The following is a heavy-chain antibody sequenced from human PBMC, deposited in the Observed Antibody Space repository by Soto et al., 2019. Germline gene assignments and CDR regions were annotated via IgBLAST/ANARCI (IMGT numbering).Heavy chain of an antibody. CDR2: ISYDGRNK. CDR1: GFTFSSYW. D-gene: IGHD3-10*01. CDR3: ARNGSGNYYHFDY. Sequence: GGSLRLSCAASGFTFSSYWMSWVRQAPGKGLEWVAVISYDGRNKYYADSVKGRFTISRDNSKNTLYLQVNSLRADDTAVYYCARNGSGNYYHFDYWGQGTLVTVSS. V-gene: IGHV3-30*03. J-gene: IGHJ4*02.